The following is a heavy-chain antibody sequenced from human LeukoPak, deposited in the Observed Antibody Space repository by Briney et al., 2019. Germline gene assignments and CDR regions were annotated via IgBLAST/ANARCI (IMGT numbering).Heavy chain of an antibody. J-gene: IGHJ4*02. CDR1: GFTFSSYA. D-gene: IGHD6-6*01. V-gene: IGHV3-30*04. CDR3: ARDQSSSSPGVYFDY. CDR2: ISYDGSNK. Sequence: PGGSLRLSCAASGFTFSSYAMHWVRQAPGKGLEWVAVISYDGSNKYYADSVKGRFTISRDNSKNTLYLQMNSLRAEDTAVYYCARDQSSSSPGVYFDYWGQGTLVTVSS.